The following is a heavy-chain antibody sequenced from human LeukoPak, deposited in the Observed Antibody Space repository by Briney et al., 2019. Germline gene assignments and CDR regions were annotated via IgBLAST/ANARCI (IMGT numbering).Heavy chain of an antibody. D-gene: IGHD1-26*01. J-gene: IGHJ4*02. CDR3: AKAFAFVGANFFDY. CDR1: GFTFSIYA. V-gene: IGHV3-23*01. CDR2: IGNTT. Sequence: GGSLRLSCAASGFTFSIYAMSWVRQAPGKGLEWVSAIGNTTYYADSVEGRFTISRDNSKNTLYLQMNSLRAEDAAIYYCAKAFAFVGANFFDYWGQGTLVTVSS.